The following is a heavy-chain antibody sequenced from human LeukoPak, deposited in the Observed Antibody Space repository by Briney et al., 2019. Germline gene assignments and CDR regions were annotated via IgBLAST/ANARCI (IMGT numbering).Heavy chain of an antibody. V-gene: IGHV1-2*02. CDR1: VYTFTGYL. CDR2: INPNSGGT. CDR3: TRDSHSFDY. J-gene: IGHJ4*02. Sequence: ASVKVSCMASVYTFTGYLMHWVRQAPGQGLEWMGWINPNSGGTHYAQKFQGRVTMTRDTSISTAYMELSGLTSDDTAVYFCTRDSHSFDYWGQGALVTVSS.